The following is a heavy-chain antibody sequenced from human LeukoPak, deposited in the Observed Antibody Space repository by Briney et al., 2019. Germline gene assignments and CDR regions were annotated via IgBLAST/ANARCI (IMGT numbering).Heavy chain of an antibody. Sequence: ASETLSLTCAVYGGSFSDYNWTWIRQPPGKGLEWIGEIGHNASANYNPSLKGRVTISVDTSKNQFSLKLSSVTAADTAVYYCARRYSSSWPKWYFDLWGRGTLVTVSS. CDR2: IGHNASA. J-gene: IGHJ2*01. CDR1: GGSFSDYN. CDR3: ARRYSSSWPKWYFDL. D-gene: IGHD6-13*01. V-gene: IGHV4-34*01.